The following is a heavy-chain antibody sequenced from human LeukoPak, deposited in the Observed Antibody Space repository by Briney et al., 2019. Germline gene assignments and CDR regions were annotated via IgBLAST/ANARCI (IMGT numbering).Heavy chain of an antibody. CDR1: GYTFTDYY. CDR3: ARGGTYCSSTSCYAVAFDY. Sequence: WASVTVSCKASGYTFTDYYMHWVRQAPGQGLEWMGRINPNSGGTNYAQKFQARVTMTRDTSISTAYMELSRLRSDDTAVYYCARGGTYCSSTSCYAVAFDYWGQGTLVTVSS. J-gene: IGHJ4*02. V-gene: IGHV1-2*06. D-gene: IGHD2-2*01. CDR2: INPNSGGT.